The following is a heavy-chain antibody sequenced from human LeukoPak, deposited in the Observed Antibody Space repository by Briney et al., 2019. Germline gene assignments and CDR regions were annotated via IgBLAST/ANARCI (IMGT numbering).Heavy chain of an antibody. CDR3: AKDSGRQGGPTGYIDV. CDR2: ISVSDGST. D-gene: IGHD2-8*02. CDR1: GFTFSSYA. Sequence: GGSLRLSCAASGFTFSSYAMSWVRQAPGKGLEWVSVISVSDGSTYYADSVKGRFTISRDSSKNTLYLQMNSLRAEDTAVYYCAKDSGRQGGPTGYIDVWGKGTTVTVSS. V-gene: IGHV3-23*01. J-gene: IGHJ6*03.